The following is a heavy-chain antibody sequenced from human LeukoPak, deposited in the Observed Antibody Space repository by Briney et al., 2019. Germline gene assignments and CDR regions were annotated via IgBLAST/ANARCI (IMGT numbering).Heavy chain of an antibody. CDR1: GYTFTGYY. CDR2: INPNSGGT. D-gene: IGHD5-12*01. Sequence: ASVKVSCKASGYTFTGYYMHWVRQAPGQGLEWMGWINPNSGGTNYAQKFQGGVTMTRDTSISTAYMELSRLRSDDTAVYYCARAIVATIGDDYWGQGTLVTVSS. J-gene: IGHJ4*02. CDR3: ARAIVATIGDDY. V-gene: IGHV1-2*02.